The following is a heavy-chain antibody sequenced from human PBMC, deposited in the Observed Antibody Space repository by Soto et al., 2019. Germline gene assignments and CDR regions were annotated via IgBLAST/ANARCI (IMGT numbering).Heavy chain of an antibody. CDR3: ARGSSMYAFDI. CDR2: IIPIFGTA. Sequence: ASEKVSCKASGGTFSSYAISWVRQAPGQGLEWMGGIIPIFGTANYAQKFQGRVTITADKSTSTAYMELSSLRSEDTAVYYCARGSSMYAFDIWGQGTMVTVSS. V-gene: IGHV1-69*06. D-gene: IGHD6-19*01. CDR1: GGTFSSYA. J-gene: IGHJ3*02.